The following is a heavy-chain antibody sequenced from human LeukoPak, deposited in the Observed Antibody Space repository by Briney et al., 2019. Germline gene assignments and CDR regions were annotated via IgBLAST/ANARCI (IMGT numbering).Heavy chain of an antibody. CDR2: INPNSGGT. CDR3: ARVFGSSDSSGYYPIDY. J-gene: IGHJ4*02. D-gene: IGHD3-22*01. Sequence: ASVKVSCKASGYTFTGYYMHWVRQAPGQGLEWMGWINPNSGGTNYAQKFQGRVTMTRDTSISTAYMELSRLRSDDTAVYYCARVFGSSDSSGYYPIDYWGQGTLVTVSS. V-gene: IGHV1-2*02. CDR1: GYTFTGYY.